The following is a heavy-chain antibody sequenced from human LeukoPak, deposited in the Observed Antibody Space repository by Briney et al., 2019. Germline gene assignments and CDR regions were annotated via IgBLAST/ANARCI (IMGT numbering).Heavy chain of an antibody. V-gene: IGHV3-21*01. Sequence: GGSLRLSCAASGFTFSSYAMSWVRQAPGKGLEWVSSISSSSSYIYYADSVKGRFTISRDNAKNSLYLQMNSLRAEDTAVYYCARDSGYDFLDYWGQGTLVTVSS. CDR1: GFTFSSYA. D-gene: IGHD5-12*01. J-gene: IGHJ4*02. CDR2: ISSSSSYI. CDR3: ARDSGYDFLDY.